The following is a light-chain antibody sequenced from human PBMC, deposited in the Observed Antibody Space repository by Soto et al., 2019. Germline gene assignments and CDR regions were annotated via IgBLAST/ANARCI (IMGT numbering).Light chain of an antibody. Sequence: QSALTQPPSASGAPGQSVTISCTGTINDVGFYNYVSWYQHHPGKAPKLMIYDVTKRPSGVPDRFSGSKSGNTASLPVSGLQADDEAYYYCLSYAGSNTLVFGGGTKLTVL. CDR1: INDVGFYNY. V-gene: IGLV2-8*01. J-gene: IGLJ2*01. CDR3: LSYAGSNTLV. CDR2: DVT.